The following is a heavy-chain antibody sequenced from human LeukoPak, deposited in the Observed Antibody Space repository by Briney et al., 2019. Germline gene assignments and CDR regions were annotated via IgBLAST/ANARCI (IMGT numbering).Heavy chain of an antibody. CDR3: ARLRITMVRGVPVRAGMDV. Sequence: SETLSLTCTVSGGSISSYYWSWIRQPPGKGLEWIGYIYYSGSTNYNPSLKSRVTISVDTSKNQFSLKLSSVTAADTAVYYCARLRITMVRGVPVRAGMDVWGQGTTVTVSS. J-gene: IGHJ6*02. V-gene: IGHV4-59*01. CDR2: IYYSGST. CDR1: GGSISSYY. D-gene: IGHD3-10*01.